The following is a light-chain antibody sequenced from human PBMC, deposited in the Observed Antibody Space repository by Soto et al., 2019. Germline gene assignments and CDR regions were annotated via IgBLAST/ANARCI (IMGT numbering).Light chain of an antibody. V-gene: IGKV4-1*01. Sequence: DIVMTQSPDSLAVSLGERATINCKASQSVLYSSNNKNYLAWYQQKPGQPPNLLIYCASTRESGVPDRFSGSGSGTDFTLTISSLQAEDVAVYYCQQYYTTLVTFGGGTKVEIK. J-gene: IGKJ4*01. CDR2: CAS. CDR1: QSVLYSSNNKNY. CDR3: QQYYTTLVT.